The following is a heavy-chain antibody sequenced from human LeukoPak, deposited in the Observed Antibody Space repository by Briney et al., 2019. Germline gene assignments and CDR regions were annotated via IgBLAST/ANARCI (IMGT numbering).Heavy chain of an antibody. CDR1: GFTFSSYA. D-gene: IGHD2-15*01. Sequence: GGSLRLSRAASGFTFSSYAMHWVRQAPGKGLEWVAVISYDGSNKYYADSVKGRFTISRDNSKNTLYLQMNSLRAEDTAVYYCARAGYCSGGSCYRRTRYYGMDVWGQGTTVTVSS. CDR2: ISYDGSNK. CDR3: ARAGYCSGGSCYRRTRYYGMDV. J-gene: IGHJ6*02. V-gene: IGHV3-30-3*01.